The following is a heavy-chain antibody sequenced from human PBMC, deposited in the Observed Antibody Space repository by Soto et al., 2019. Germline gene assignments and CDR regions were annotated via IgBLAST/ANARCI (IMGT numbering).Heavy chain of an antibody. D-gene: IGHD6-19*01. J-gene: IGHJ4*02. V-gene: IGHV3-30-3*01. CDR2: ISFDGSNK. Sequence: GGSLRLSCAASGFTFSSYSMQWVRQAPGKGLEWVAVISFDGSNKIYADSVKGRFTVSRDNSKNTLYLEMNSLRTEDTAIFYCARNHEAGTFDYWGQGTLVTVSS. CDR3: ARNHEAGTFDY. CDR1: GFTFSSYS.